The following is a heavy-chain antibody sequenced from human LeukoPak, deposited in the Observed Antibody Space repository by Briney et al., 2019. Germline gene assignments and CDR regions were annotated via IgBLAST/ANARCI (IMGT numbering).Heavy chain of an antibody. Sequence: SETLSLTCTVSGGSISSGSYYWSWIRQPAGKGLEWIGRIYTSGSTNYNPSLKSRVTISVDTSKNQFSLKLSSVTAADTAVYYCARGQWLVSYYYYYMDVWGKGTTVTVSS. CDR1: GGSISSGSYY. CDR2: IYTSGST. J-gene: IGHJ6*03. V-gene: IGHV4-61*02. D-gene: IGHD6-19*01. CDR3: ARGQWLVSYYYYYMDV.